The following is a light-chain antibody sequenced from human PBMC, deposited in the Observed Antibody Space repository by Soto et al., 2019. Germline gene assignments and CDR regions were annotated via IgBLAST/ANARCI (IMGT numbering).Light chain of an antibody. V-gene: IGLV2-14*01. Sequence: QSALTQPASVSGSPGQSITISCPGTSSDVGGYNYVSWYQQHPGKAPKLMIYEVSNRPSGVSNRFSGSKSGNTASLTISGLQAEDEADDYCSSDTSSSTWVFGGGTKLTVL. J-gene: IGLJ3*02. CDR1: SSDVGGYNY. CDR2: EVS. CDR3: SSDTSSSTWV.